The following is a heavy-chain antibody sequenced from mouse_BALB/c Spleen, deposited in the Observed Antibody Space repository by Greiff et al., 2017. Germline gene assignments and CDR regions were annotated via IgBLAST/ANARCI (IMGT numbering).Heavy chain of an antibody. V-gene: IGHV1-7*01. Sequence: QVQLQQSGAELAKPGASVKMSCKASGYTFTSYWMHWVKQRPGQGLEWIGYINPSTGYTEYNQKFKDKATLTADKSSSTAYMQLSSLTSEDSAVYYCAREPQYFGYWGQGTTLTVSS. CDR1: GYTFTSYW. CDR2: INPSTGYT. CDR3: AREPQYFGY. J-gene: IGHJ2*01.